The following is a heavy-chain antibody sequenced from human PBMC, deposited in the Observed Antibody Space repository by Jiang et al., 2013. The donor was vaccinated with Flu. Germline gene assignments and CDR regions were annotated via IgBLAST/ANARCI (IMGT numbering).Heavy chain of an antibody. CDR3: ARVKGLETTWYFDRR. CDR1: GGSISSGSHY. V-gene: IGHV4-61*02. J-gene: IGHJ2*01. Sequence: GSGLVKPSQTLSLTCTASGGSISSGSHYWSWIRQPAGKGLEWIGRIHTSGSTNYNPSLKSRLTISVDTSKNQFSLKLSSVTAADTAVYYXARVKGLETTWYFDRRGAVA. CDR2: IHTSGST. D-gene: IGHD3-3*01.